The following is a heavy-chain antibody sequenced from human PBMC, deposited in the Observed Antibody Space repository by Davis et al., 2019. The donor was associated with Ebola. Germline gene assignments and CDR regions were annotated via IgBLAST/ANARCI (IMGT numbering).Heavy chain of an antibody. CDR3: ARDRQDSRAYGF. CDR1: GGSISGYY. V-gene: IGHV4-59*12. D-gene: IGHD3-22*01. Sequence: SETLSLTCTVSGGSISGYYWSWIRQPPGKGLEWIGYIYHSGSTNYNPSLKSRVAISVDTSKNQFSLRLDSVTAADTAIYFCARDRQDSRAYGFWGQGTLVTVSS. J-gene: IGHJ4*02. CDR2: IYHSGST.